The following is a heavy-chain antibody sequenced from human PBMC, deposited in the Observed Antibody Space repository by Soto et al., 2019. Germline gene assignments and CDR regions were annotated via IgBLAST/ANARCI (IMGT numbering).Heavy chain of an antibody. Sequence: GGSLRLSCAASGFSFRTTWMAWVRQAPGKGLEWVGRIKSKSAGETTDYADPVKGRFTISRADSKDTLYLHMDSLENGDTAVYYFVTGATLSGSVMDYWGQGTPVTVSS. V-gene: IGHV3-15*05. D-gene: IGHD1-26*01. J-gene: IGHJ4*02. CDR1: GFSFRTTW. CDR2: IKSKSAGETT. CDR3: VTGATLSGSVMDY.